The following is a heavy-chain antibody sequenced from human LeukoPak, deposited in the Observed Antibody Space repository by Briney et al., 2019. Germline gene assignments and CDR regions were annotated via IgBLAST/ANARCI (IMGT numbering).Heavy chain of an antibody. D-gene: IGHD2-15*01. CDR3: ARVGGYCSGGSCYEGSWFDP. Sequence: QTGGSLRLSCAASGFTFSSYSMNWVRQAPGKGLEWVSYISSSSSTIYYADSVKGRFTISRDNAKNSLYLQMNSLRAEDTAVYYCARVGGYCSGGSCYEGSWFDPWGQGTLVTVSS. CDR1: GFTFSSYS. J-gene: IGHJ5*02. CDR2: ISSSSSTI. V-gene: IGHV3-48*01.